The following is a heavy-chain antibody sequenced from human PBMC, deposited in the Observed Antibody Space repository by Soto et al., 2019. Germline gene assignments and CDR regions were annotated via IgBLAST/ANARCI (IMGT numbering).Heavy chain of an antibody. D-gene: IGHD3-22*01. CDR2: IRSKAYGGTT. CDR3: STNYYDSSGYDNWFDP. Sequence: GGSLRLSCTASGFTFGDYAMSWFRQAPGKGLEWVGFIRSKAYGGTTHYAASVKGRFTISRDDSKSIAYLQMNSPKTEDTAVYYCSTNYYDSSGYDNWFDPWGQGTLVTVSS. CDR1: GFTFGDYA. V-gene: IGHV3-49*03. J-gene: IGHJ5*02.